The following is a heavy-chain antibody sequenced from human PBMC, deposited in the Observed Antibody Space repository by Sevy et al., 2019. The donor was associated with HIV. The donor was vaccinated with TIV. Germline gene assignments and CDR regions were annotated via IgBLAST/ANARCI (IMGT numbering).Heavy chain of an antibody. CDR2: IRSSAFSR. Sequence: GGSLRLSCVASGFTFSDSYMSWIRQAPGKGLEWVSRIRSSAFSRNHADSVKGRFTISRDNAKNSLYLQMNSLGADDTAVYYCARDVLRFDLWGQGTLVTVSS. CDR1: GFTFSDSY. D-gene: IGHD5-12*01. J-gene: IGHJ5*02. V-gene: IGHV3-11*06. CDR3: ARDVLRFDL.